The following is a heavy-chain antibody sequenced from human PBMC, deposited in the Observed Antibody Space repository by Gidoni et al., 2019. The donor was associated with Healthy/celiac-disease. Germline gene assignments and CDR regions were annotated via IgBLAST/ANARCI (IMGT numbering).Heavy chain of an antibody. CDR3: ARHETYYYDSSGYLGWFDP. V-gene: IGHV4-39*01. D-gene: IGHD3-22*01. CDR2: IYYSGST. Sequence: QLQLQESGPGLVKPSETLSLTCTVSGGSISSSSYYWGWIRQPPGKGREWIGSIYYSGSTYYNPSLKSRVTISVDTSKNQFSLKLSSVTAADTAVYYCARHETYYYDSSGYLGWFDPWGQGTLVTVSS. J-gene: IGHJ5*02. CDR1: GGSISSSSYY.